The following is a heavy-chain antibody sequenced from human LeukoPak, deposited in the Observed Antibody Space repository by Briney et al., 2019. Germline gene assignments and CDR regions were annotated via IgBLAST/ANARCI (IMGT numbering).Heavy chain of an antibody. CDR1: GVSLSGDDYS. CDR3: ARDRGGYDFRYFDL. Sequence: PSETLSLTCAVSGVSLSGDDYSWSWIRQSPGKDLEWIGYIYHSGSTYYNPSLKSRVTISVDTSKNQFSLKLSSVTAADTAVYYCARDRGGYDFRYFDLWGRGTLVTVSS. D-gene: IGHD5-12*01. J-gene: IGHJ2*01. V-gene: IGHV4-30-2*05. CDR2: IYHSGST.